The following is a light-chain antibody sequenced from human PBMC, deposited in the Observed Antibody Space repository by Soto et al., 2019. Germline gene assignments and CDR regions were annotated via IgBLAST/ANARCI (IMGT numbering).Light chain of an antibody. V-gene: IGKV3-20*01. CDR2: GAS. CDR3: QQYGISPSWT. CDR1: QSVSSSY. J-gene: IGKJ1*01. Sequence: EIVLTQSPGTLSLSPGERATLSCRASQSVSSSYLAWYQQKPGQAPRLLIYGASSSATGIPDRFSGSGSGTDFTLTISRLEPEDFAVYYCQQYGISPSWTFGQGTKVEIK.